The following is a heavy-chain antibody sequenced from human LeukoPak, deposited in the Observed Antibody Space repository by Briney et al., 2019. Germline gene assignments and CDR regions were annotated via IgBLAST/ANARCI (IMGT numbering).Heavy chain of an antibody. Sequence: PSETLSLTCTVSGGSISSYYWSWIRQPPGKGLEWIGYIYYSGSTNYNPSLKSRVTISVDTSKNQFSLKLSSVTAADTAVYYCARDRLVGAGWYFDLWGRGTLVTVSS. CDR1: GGSISSYY. CDR2: IYYSGST. V-gene: IGHV4-59*01. D-gene: IGHD1-26*01. J-gene: IGHJ2*01. CDR3: ARDRLVGAGWYFDL.